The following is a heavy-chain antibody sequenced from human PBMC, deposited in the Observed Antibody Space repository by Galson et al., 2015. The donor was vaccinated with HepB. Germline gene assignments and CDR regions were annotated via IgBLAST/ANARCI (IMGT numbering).Heavy chain of an antibody. D-gene: IGHD1-26*01. J-gene: IGHJ4*02. CDR1: GFTFSNAW. CDR3: TTISSRTGATTDS. V-gene: IGHV3-15*01. CDR2: SKSKTDGGTA. Sequence: SLRLSCAASGFTFSNAWMNWVRQAPGKGLEWVGRSKSKTDGGTADYTAPVKGRFTISRDDSKNTLYLQMNSLKTEDTAVYYCTTISSRTGATTDSWCQGTLVTVSS.